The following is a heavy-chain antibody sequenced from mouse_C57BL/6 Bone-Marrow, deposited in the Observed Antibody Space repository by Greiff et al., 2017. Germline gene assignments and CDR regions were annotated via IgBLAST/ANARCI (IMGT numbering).Heavy chain of an antibody. V-gene: IGHV1-69*01. J-gene: IGHJ2*01. CDR3: AREEDGYYFDY. CDR2: IDPSDSYT. Sequence: VQLQQPGAALVMPGASVKLSCKASGYTFTSYWMHWVKQRPGQGLEWIGEIDPSDSYTNYNQKFKGKSTLTVDKSSSTAYMQLSSLTSEDSAVYYCAREEDGYYFDYWGQGTTLTVSS. CDR1: GYTFTSYW. D-gene: IGHD2-3*01.